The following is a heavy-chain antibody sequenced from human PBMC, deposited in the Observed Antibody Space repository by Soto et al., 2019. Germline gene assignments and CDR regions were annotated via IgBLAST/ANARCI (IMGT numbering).Heavy chain of an antibody. CDR3: TTWAPEDY. CDR2: ITSKAYGGTP. Sequence: GGSLRLSCTTSGFTFGDYAMTWVRQAPGKGLEWVGFITSKAYGGTPHYAASVKGRFTISRDDSKSVAYLQMNSLKTEDTAMYYCTTWAPEDYWGQGTLVTVS. V-gene: IGHV3-49*04. CDR1: GFTFGDYA. J-gene: IGHJ4*02.